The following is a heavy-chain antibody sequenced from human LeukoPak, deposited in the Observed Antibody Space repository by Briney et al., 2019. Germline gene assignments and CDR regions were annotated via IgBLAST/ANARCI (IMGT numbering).Heavy chain of an antibody. J-gene: IGHJ3*02. CDR1: GGSFSGYY. Sequence: SETLSLTCAVYGGSFSGYYWSWIRQPPGKGREWIGEINHSGSTNYNPSLKSRVTISIDTSKNQFSLKLSSVTAADTAVYYCARGGVGATSLSAFDIWGQGTMVTVSS. D-gene: IGHD1-26*01. CDR2: INHSGST. V-gene: IGHV4-34*01. CDR3: ARGGVGATSLSAFDI.